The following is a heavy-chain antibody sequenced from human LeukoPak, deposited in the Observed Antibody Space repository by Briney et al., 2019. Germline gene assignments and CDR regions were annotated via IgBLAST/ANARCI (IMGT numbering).Heavy chain of an antibody. CDR3: VREGFYFFDF. CDR2: IKQDGSET. Sequence: PGGSLRLSYAASGSTFSSYWMSWVRQVPGKGLEWVANIKQDGSETTYADSVRGRFTIFRDNAKDSVYLQMNSLRAEDSATYYCVREGFYFFDFWGQGTLVTVSS. CDR1: GSTFSSYW. J-gene: IGHJ4*01. V-gene: IGHV3-7*01.